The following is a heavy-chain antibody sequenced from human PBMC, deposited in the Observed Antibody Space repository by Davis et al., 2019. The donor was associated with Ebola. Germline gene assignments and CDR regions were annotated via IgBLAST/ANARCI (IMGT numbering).Heavy chain of an antibody. J-gene: IGHJ4*02. CDR1: GYTFTGYY. CDR2: IITDNGNR. D-gene: IGHD6-19*01. Sequence: ASVKVSCKASGYTFTGYYMHWVRQAPGQGLEWMGWIITDNGNRNYAQKFQGRVTMTTDTSTSTAYMELRSLRSDDTAVYYCARRGGFGWYGDCWGQGTLVTVSS. CDR3: ARRGGFGWYGDC. V-gene: IGHV1-18*04.